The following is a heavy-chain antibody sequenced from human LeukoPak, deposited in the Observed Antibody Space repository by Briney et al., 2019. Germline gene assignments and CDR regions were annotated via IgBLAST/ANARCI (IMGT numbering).Heavy chain of an antibody. J-gene: IGHJ4*02. CDR3: VRGSGSYYY. D-gene: IGHD3-10*01. Sequence: GGSLRLSCAASGFSFTTYWMSWGRQAPGKGLEWVANIKEDGSEKYYGDSVKGRFTISRDNAKNSLYLQMNSLRAEDTAVYYCVRGSGSYYYWGQGTLVTVSS. V-gene: IGHV3-7*04. CDR2: IKEDGSEK. CDR1: GFSFTTYW.